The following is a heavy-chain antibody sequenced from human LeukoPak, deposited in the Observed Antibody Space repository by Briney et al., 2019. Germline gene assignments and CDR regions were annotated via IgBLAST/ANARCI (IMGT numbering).Heavy chain of an antibody. D-gene: IGHD3-22*01. V-gene: IGHV3-23*01. J-gene: IGHJ3*02. CDR3: AKDLRYYDNSGYPDAFDI. CDR1: GFTFSSYA. Sequence: GGPLRLSCAASGFTFSSYAMSWVRQAPGKGLAWVSAISGSGVNTFYADSVKGRFTISRDNSKNTLYLQMSSLRAEDTAVYYCAKDLRYYDNSGYPDAFDIWGQGTMVTVSS. CDR2: ISGSGVNT.